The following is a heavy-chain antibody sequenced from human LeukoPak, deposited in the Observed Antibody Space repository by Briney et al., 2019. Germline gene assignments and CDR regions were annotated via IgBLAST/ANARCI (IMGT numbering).Heavy chain of an antibody. V-gene: IGHV4-30-2*01. CDR2: IYHSGST. Sequence: SQTLSLTCAVSGGSISSGGYSWSWIRQPPGKGLEWIGYIYHSGSTYYNPSLKSRVTISVDRSKNQFSLKLSSVTAADTAVYYCARVHAYFDYWGQGTRVTVSS. CDR3: ARVHAYFDY. CDR1: GGSISSGGYS. J-gene: IGHJ4*02.